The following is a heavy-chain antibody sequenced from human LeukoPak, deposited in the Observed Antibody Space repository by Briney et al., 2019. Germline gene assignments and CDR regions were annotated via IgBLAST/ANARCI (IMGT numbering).Heavy chain of an antibody. CDR2: INHSGST. D-gene: IGHD2-2*01. J-gene: IGHJ4*02. CDR1: GGSFSGYY. V-gene: IGHV4-34*01. CDR3: AREKVVVPTAGPFDY. Sequence: PSETLSLTCAVYGGSFSGYYWSWIRQPPGKGLEWIGEINHSGSTNYNPSLKSRVTISVDTSKNQFSLKLSSVTAADTAVYYCAREKVVVPTAGPFDYWGQGTLVTVSS.